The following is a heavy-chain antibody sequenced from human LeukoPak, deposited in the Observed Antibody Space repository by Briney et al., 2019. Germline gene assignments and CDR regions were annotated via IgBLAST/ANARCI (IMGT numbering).Heavy chain of an antibody. D-gene: IGHD3-22*01. J-gene: IGHJ5*02. Sequence: SETLSLTCTVSGGSISSGSYYWSWIRQPAGKGLEWIGRIYTSGSTNYNPSLKSRVTISVDTSKNQFSLKLSSVTAADTAVYYCARGLGGYDSSGYYYSNWFDPWGQGTLVTVSS. CDR2: IYTSGST. V-gene: IGHV4-61*02. CDR3: ARGLGGYDSSGYYYSNWFDP. CDR1: GGSISSGSYY.